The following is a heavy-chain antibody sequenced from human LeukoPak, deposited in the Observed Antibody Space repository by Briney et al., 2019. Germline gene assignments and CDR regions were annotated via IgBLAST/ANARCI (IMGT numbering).Heavy chain of an antibody. J-gene: IGHJ3*02. D-gene: IGHD1-26*01. CDR2: ISYDGSNK. Sequence: GRSLTLSCAASGFTFSSYGMHWVCQAPGKGLEWVAVISYDGSNKYYADSVKGRFTISRDNSKNTLYLQMNSLRAEDTAVYYCAGGIVGARQEAFDIWGQGTMVTVSS. CDR1: GFTFSSYG. V-gene: IGHV3-30*03. CDR3: AGGIVGARQEAFDI.